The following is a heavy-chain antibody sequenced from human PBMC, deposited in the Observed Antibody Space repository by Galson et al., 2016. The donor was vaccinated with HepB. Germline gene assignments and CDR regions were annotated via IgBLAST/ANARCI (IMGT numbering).Heavy chain of an antibody. V-gene: IGHV1-2*02. D-gene: IGHD2-15*01. CDR1: AYIFTGYY. Sequence: SVKVFCKASAYIFTGYYIYWVRQAPGQGLEWMGWINPITGDTKYAQRFQGRVTMTRDTSINTAYMELNGLRSNDTAIYYCARDLCSGHDDDYWGQGTLVTVSS. J-gene: IGHJ4*02. CDR3: ARDLCSGHDDDY. CDR2: INPITGDT.